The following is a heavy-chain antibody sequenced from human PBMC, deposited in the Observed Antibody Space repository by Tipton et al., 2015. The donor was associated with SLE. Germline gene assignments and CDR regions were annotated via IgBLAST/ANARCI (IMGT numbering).Heavy chain of an antibody. V-gene: IGHV4-39*07. CDR1: GESITTGGYY. Sequence: TLSLTCTVSGESITTGGYYWTWIRQPPGKGLEWIGSIYYSGSTYYNPSLKSRVTISVDTSKNHLSLKLSSVTAADTAVFYCARQRGVGYYDFPRWFDPWGQGTLVTVSP. CDR2: IYYSGST. CDR3: ARQRGVGYYDFPRWFDP. D-gene: IGHD3-3*01. J-gene: IGHJ5*02.